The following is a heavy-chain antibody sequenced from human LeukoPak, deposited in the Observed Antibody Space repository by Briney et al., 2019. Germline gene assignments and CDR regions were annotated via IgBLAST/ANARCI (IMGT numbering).Heavy chain of an antibody. Sequence: GGSLRLSCAASGFTFDDYAMHWVRQAPGKGLEWVSGIRWNSGNIDYADSVKGRFTISRDNAKNSLYLQMNSLRAEDMALYYCAKDRGSSGWGPDYWGQGTLVTVSS. CDR3: AKDRGSSGWGPDY. V-gene: IGHV3-9*03. CDR2: IRWNSGNI. D-gene: IGHD6-19*01. J-gene: IGHJ4*02. CDR1: GFTFDDYA.